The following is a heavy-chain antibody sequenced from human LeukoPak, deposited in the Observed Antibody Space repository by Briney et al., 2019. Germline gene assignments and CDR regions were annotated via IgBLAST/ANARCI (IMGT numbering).Heavy chain of an antibody. CDR2: IWYDGSNK. CDR1: GFTFSSYG. V-gene: IGHV3-33*01. CDR3: ARDRPSSWVFDY. D-gene: IGHD6-13*01. J-gene: IGHJ4*02. Sequence: GGSLRLSCAASGFTFSSYGMHWVRQAPGKGLEWVAVIWYDGSNKYYADSVKGRFTISRDNSKSTLYLQMNSLRAEDTAVYYCARDRPSSWVFDYWGQGALVTVSS.